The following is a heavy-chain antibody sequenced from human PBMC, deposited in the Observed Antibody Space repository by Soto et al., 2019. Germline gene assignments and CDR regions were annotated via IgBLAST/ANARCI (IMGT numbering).Heavy chain of an antibody. V-gene: IGHV1-69*06. D-gene: IGHD3-22*01. J-gene: IGHJ4*02. CDR2: IIPIFGTA. CDR1: GGTFSSYA. CDR3: ARDVIRGGYYLNYFDY. Sequence: SSVKVSCKASGGTFSSYAISWVRQAPGQGLEWMGGIIPIFGTANYAQKFQGRVTITADKSTSTAYMELSSLRSEDTAVYYCARDVIRGGYYLNYFDYWGQGTLVTVSS.